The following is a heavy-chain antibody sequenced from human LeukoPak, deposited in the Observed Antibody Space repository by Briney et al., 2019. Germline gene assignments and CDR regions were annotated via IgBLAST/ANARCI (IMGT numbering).Heavy chain of an antibody. Sequence: PGGSLRLSCVASGFTFSSYEMNWVRQAPGKRLEWVSHISRSGSTIYYADSVKGRFTISRDNAKNSLYLQMNSLRAEDTAVYYCARDRGTGSNSPYYFDYWGQGTLVTVSS. CDR3: ARDRGTGSNSPYYFDY. J-gene: IGHJ4*02. CDR2: ISRSGSTI. D-gene: IGHD3-10*01. CDR1: GFTFSSYE. V-gene: IGHV3-48*03.